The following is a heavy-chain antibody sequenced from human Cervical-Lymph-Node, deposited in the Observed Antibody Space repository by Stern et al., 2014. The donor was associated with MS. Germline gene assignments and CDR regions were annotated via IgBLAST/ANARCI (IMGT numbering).Heavy chain of an antibody. D-gene: IGHD5-18*01. J-gene: IGHJ3*02. CDR2: IYTRGSP. CDR3: ASGRGYSYGYDDAFDI. V-gene: IGHV4-61*02. CDR1: GGSISSGSYY. Sequence: QVQLQESGPGLVKPSQTLSLTCTVSGGSISSGSYYWSWIRPPAGKGLEWIGRIYTRGSPNYNPSLKSRVTIQVDPSKKQFPLKLSSVTAADTAVYYCASGRGYSYGYDDAFDIWGQGTMVTVSS.